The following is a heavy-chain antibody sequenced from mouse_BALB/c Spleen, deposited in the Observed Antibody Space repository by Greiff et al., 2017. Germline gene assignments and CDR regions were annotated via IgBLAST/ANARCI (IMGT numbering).Heavy chain of an antibody. Sequence: QVQLQQSGAELAKPGASVKMSCKASGYTFTSYWMHWVKQRPGQGLEWIGYINPSTGYTEYNQKFKDKATLTADKSSSTAYMQLSSLTSEDSAVYYCARRLGPYYFDYWGQGTTLTVSS. D-gene: IGHD4-1*01. V-gene: IGHV1-7*01. CDR2: INPSTGYT. CDR3: ARRLGPYYFDY. J-gene: IGHJ2*01. CDR1: GYTFTSYW.